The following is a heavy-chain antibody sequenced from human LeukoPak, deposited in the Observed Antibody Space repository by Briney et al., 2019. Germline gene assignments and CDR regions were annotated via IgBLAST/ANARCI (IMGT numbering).Heavy chain of an antibody. V-gene: IGHV3-48*01. CDR3: ARDTGVAAAGKYYMDV. D-gene: IGHD6-13*01. Sequence: GGSLRLSCAASGFTFSSYSMNWVRQAPGKGLEWVSYISSSSSTIYYADSVKGRFTISRDNAKNSLYLQMNSLRADDTAVYYCARDTGVAAAGKYYMDVWGKGTTVTVSS. J-gene: IGHJ6*03. CDR1: GFTFSSYS. CDR2: ISSSSSTI.